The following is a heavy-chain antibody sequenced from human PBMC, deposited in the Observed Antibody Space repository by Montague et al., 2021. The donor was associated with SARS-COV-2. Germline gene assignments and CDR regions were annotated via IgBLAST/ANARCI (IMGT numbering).Heavy chain of an antibody. CDR1: GYSISSSNW. CDR3: AKSADHNYFLDS. J-gene: IGHJ4*02. D-gene: IGHD5-24*01. V-gene: IGHV4-28*01. Sequence: SETLSLTCAVSGYSISSSNWWGWIRQPPGRGLEWIGYIYHTGSTXYNPSLNSRVTMSVDKSNNLFSLELSSVTAVDTAVYYCAKSADHNYFLDSWGQGTPVTVSS. CDR2: IYHTGST.